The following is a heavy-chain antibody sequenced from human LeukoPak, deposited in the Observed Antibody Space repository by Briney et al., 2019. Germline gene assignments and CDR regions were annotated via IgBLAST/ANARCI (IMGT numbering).Heavy chain of an antibody. D-gene: IGHD6-19*01. CDR3: ARVGAVAGLFDY. V-gene: IGHV3-64*01. CDR1: GFTFSSYA. Sequence: GGSLRLSCAASGFTFSSYAMHWVRQAPGKGLEYVSAISSNGGSTYYANSVKGRFTISRDNSKNTLYLQMGSLRAEDMAVYYCARVGAVAGLFDYWGQGTLVTVSS. J-gene: IGHJ4*02. CDR2: ISSNGGST.